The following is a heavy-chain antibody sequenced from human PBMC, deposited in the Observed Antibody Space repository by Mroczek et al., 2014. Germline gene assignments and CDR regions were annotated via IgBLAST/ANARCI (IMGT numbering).Heavy chain of an antibody. CDR3: AAAAYSSGWYNGFFDY. Sequence: QVQLQQWGPGLVKPSETLSLTCTVSGGSISSYYWSWIRQPAGKGLEWIGRIYTSGSTNYNPSLKSRVTMSVDTSKNQFSLKLSSVTAADTAVYYCAAAAYSSGWYNGFFDYWGQGTLVTVSS. J-gene: IGHJ4*02. V-gene: IGHV4-4*07. CDR1: GGSISSYY. CDR2: IYTSGST. D-gene: IGHD6-19*01.